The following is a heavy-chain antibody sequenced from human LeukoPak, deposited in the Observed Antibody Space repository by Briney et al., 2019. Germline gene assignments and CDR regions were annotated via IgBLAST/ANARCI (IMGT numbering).Heavy chain of an antibody. CDR3: ARVRANYYYDSSGYDAFDI. D-gene: IGHD3-22*01. V-gene: IGHV4-59*01. J-gene: IGHJ3*02. CDR2: IYYSGST. Sequence: SETLSLTCTVSGGSISSYYWSWIRQPPGKGLEWIGNIYYSGSTNYNPSLKSRVTISVDTSKNQFSLKLSSVTAADTAVYYCARVRANYYYDSSGYDAFDIWGQGTMVTVSS. CDR1: GGSISSYY.